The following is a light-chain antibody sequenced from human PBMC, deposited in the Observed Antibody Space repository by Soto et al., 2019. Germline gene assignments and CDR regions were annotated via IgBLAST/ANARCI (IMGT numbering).Light chain of an antibody. V-gene: IGLV2-14*01. CDR2: DVS. CDR3: SSYTSSIPYV. J-gene: IGLJ1*01. CDR1: SSDVGGYNY. Sequence: QSVLTQPASVSGSPGQSITISCTGTSSDVGGYNYVSWYQQHPGKAPKLMIYDVSNRPSGVSNRFSGSKSGNTASLTISGLQVEDEADYYCSSYTSSIPYVFGTGTKLTVL.